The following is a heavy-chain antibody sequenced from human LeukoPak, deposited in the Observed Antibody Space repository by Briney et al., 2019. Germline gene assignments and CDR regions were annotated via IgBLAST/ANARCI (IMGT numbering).Heavy chain of an antibody. Sequence: ASVKVSCKASGGTFSSYAISWVRQAPGQGLEWMGRINLNSGGTEYAQKFQGRVTMTRDTSISTAYMELSRLRSDDTAVHYCARESGQYYFDYWGRGTLVTVSS. CDR1: GGTFSSYA. V-gene: IGHV1-2*06. CDR2: INLNSGGT. D-gene: IGHD1-14*01. J-gene: IGHJ4*02. CDR3: ARESGQYYFDY.